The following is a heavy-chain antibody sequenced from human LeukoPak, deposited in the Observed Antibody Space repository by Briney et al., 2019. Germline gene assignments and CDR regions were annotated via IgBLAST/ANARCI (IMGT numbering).Heavy chain of an antibody. CDR3: ARGPPRYYYGSGSFYGMDV. CDR2: MNPNSGNT. D-gene: IGHD3-10*01. J-gene: IGHJ6*02. CDR1: GYTFTSYD. Sequence: ASVKVSCKASGYTFTSYDINWVRQATGQGLEWMGWMNPNSGNTGHAQKFQGRVTMTRNTSISTAYMELSSLRSEDTAVYYCARGPPRYYYGSGSFYGMDVWGQGTTVTVSS. V-gene: IGHV1-8*01.